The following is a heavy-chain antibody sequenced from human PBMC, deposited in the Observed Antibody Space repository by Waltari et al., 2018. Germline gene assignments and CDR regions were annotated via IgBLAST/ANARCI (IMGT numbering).Heavy chain of an antibody. V-gene: IGHV4-59*01. CDR3: AGEKATLGGGAFDI. CDR2: IYYSGST. CDR1: GGSISSYY. Sequence: VQLQESGPGLVKPSETLSLTCTVSGGSISSYYWSWIRQPPGKGLEWIVYIYYSGSTNYNPSLKSRVTISVDTSKNQFSLKLSSVTAADTAVYYCAGEKATLGGGAFDIWGQGTMVTVSS. J-gene: IGHJ3*02. D-gene: IGHD3-16*01.